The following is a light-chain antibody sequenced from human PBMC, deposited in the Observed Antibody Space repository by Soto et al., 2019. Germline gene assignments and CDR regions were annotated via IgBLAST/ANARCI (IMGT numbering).Light chain of an antibody. J-gene: IGLJ2*01. Sequence: QSALTQPASVSASPGQSITISCTGTSSDIGHYDFVSWYQQHPGTAPKLMMYDVTSRPSGVSNRCSGSKSGNTASLTISGLPPEDEADYFCGSYSTTSTRVVFGGGTKLTV. CDR3: GSYSTTSTRVV. CDR2: DVT. CDR1: SSDIGHYDF. V-gene: IGLV2-14*01.